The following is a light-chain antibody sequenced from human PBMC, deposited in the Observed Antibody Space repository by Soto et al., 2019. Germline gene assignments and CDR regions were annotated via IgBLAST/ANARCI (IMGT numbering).Light chain of an antibody. CDR1: HDIGNY. Sequence: DIQMTQSPSALSASVGDRVTITCLASHDIGNYLNWYQQKPGKAPKLLIYYASNLESGVPSRFSGSGSGTEFTLTISTLQPDDFATYYCQQYNTYPWTFGQGTKVDIK. CDR2: YAS. CDR3: QQYNTYPWT. V-gene: IGKV1-33*01. J-gene: IGKJ1*01.